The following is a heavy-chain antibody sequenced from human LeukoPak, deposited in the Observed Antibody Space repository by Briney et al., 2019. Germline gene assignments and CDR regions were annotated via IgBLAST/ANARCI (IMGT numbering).Heavy chain of an antibody. V-gene: IGHV1-69*13. Sequence: SVKGSCKASGGTFSSYAISWVRQAPGQGLEWMGGIIPIFGTANYAQKFQGRVTITADESTSTAYMELSSLRSEDTAVYYCARDPLSYYGSGTSGIWGQGTLVIVSS. CDR2: IIPIFGTA. J-gene: IGHJ4*02. D-gene: IGHD3-10*01. CDR3: ARDPLSYYGSGTSGI. CDR1: GGTFSSYA.